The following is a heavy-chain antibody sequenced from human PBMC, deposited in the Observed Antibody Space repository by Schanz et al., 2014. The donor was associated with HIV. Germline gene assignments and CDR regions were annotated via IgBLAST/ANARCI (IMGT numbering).Heavy chain of an antibody. J-gene: IGHJ3*02. Sequence: EVQLVESGGGLTQPGGSLRLSCAASGITVSDNYMTWVRQAPGKGLEWVSLIYSAGSTYSADSVKGRFTISRDSFENTLYLQMNSLRAEDTAVYYCARGVSGWSAFDIWGQGTMVTVSS. V-gene: IGHV3-53*01. CDR2: IYSAGST. CDR3: ARGVSGWSAFDI. CDR1: GITVSDNY. D-gene: IGHD2-15*01.